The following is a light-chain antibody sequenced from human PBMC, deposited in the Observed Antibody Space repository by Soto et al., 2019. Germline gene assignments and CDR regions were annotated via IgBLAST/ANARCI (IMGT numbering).Light chain of an antibody. Sequence: EIVMTQSPATLSVSPGERVTLFCRASQSIYEKLAWYQQKPGQTPRLVIYDTSTRATGTPGSFSGSGSGTEFTLTINSLQSEDFAVYYCQQYNRWPLTFGGGTKVEIK. CDR1: QSIYEK. CDR2: DTS. CDR3: QQYNRWPLT. V-gene: IGKV3-15*01. J-gene: IGKJ4*01.